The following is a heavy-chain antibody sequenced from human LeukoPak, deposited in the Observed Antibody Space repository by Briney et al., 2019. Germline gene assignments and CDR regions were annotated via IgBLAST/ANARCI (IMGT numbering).Heavy chain of an antibody. CDR3: ARVVTGTTPRKYYYYYYMDV. D-gene: IGHD1/OR15-1a*01. J-gene: IGHJ6*03. V-gene: IGHV3-48*04. CDR1: GFTFSSYS. Sequence: GGSLRLSCAASGFTFSSYSMNWVRQAPGKGLEWVSYISSSSSTIYYADSVKGRFTISRDNAKNSLYLQMNSLRAEDTALYYCARVVTGTTPRKYYYYYYMDVGGKGTTVTVSS. CDR2: ISSSSSTI.